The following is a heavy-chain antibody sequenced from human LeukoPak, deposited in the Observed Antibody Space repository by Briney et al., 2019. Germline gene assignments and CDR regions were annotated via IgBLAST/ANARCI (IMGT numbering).Heavy chain of an antibody. D-gene: IGHD6-13*01. CDR2: IYYSGST. CDR3: AKRGYSSSWYADWFDP. CDR1: GGSISSYY. V-gene: IGHV4-59*01. Sequence: SETLSLTCTVSGGSISSYYWSWIRQPPGKGLEWIGYIYYSGSTNYNPSLKSRVTISVDTSKNQFSLKLSSVTAAATAVYYCAKRGYSSSWYADWFDPWGQGTLVTVSS. J-gene: IGHJ5*02.